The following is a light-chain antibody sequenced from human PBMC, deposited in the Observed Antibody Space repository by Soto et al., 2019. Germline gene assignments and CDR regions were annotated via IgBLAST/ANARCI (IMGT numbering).Light chain of an antibody. Sequence: SYELTQPLSVSVALGQTARITCGGNNIGSKNVHWYQQKPGQAPVLVIYRDSNRPSGIPERVSGSNSGNTATLTISRAQAGDEADYYCQLWDTSTVVFGGGTKLTVL. CDR3: QLWDTSTVV. CDR1: NIGSKN. CDR2: RDS. J-gene: IGLJ2*01. V-gene: IGLV3-9*01.